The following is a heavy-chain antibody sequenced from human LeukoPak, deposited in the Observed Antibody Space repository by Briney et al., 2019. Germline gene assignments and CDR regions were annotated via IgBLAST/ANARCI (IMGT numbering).Heavy chain of an antibody. J-gene: IGHJ5*02. D-gene: IGHD1/OR15-1a*01. CDR1: GVSISSSNSY. V-gene: IGHV4-39*01. Sequence: ASETLSLTCTVSGVSISSSNSYWGWIRQPPGKGLEWIGSMHYSGNTYYNPSLKSRITISVDTSKNQFSLRLSSVTVADTAVYYCARQGDRNSRHYLDWFDPWGQGILVTVSS. CDR2: MHYSGNT. CDR3: ARQGDRNSRHYLDWFDP.